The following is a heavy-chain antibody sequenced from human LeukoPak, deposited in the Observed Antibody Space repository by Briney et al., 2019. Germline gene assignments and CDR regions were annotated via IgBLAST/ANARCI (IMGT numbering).Heavy chain of an antibody. CDR3: ATHGMDSSGYNIDY. D-gene: IGHD3-22*01. J-gene: IGHJ4*02. CDR1: GGSISSYY. V-gene: IGHV4-59*08. Sequence: SETLSLTCTVSGGSISSYYWSWIRQPPGKGLEWIGYIYYSGSTNYNPSLKSRVTISVDTSKNQFSLKLSSVTAADTAVYYCATHGMDSSGYNIDYWGQGTLVTVSS. CDR2: IYYSGST.